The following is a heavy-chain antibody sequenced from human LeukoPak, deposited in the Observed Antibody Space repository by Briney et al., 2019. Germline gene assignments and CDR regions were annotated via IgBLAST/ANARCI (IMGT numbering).Heavy chain of an antibody. CDR2: IYYSGST. Sequence: MASETLSLTCTVSGGSISSGGYYWSWIRQHLGKGLEWIGYIYYSGSTYYNPSLKSRVTISVDTSKNQFSLKLSSVTAADTAVYYCARGITFGGVIVYMDVWGKGTTVTVSS. CDR1: GGSISSGGYY. V-gene: IGHV4-31*03. CDR3: ARGITFGGVIVYMDV. J-gene: IGHJ6*03. D-gene: IGHD3-16*02.